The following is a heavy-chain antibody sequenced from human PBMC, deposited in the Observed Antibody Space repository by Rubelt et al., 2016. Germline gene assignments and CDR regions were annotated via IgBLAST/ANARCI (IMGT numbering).Heavy chain of an antibody. D-gene: IGHD5-12*01. CDR2: MNADRGNK. J-gene: IGHJ4*02. V-gene: IGHV1-8*01. Sequence: HVQLVPSGAAVKKPGASVKVSCKASGSTFTNYDINWVRPATGQGLEWMGWMNADRGNKGYAQKFQGSLTMTRKTSRSTAYMELGSLGPEDTAVYYCARWVTASGYDDWGQGTLVTVSP. CDR1: GSTFTNYD. CDR3: ARWVTASGYDD.